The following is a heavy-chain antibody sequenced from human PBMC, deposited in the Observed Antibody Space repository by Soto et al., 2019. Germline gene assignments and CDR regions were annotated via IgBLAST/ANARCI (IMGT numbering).Heavy chain of an antibody. Sequence: TLSLTCTVSGASISSGGYYWSWIRQHPGKGLEWLGYIYDSGTTYYNPSLESRLAISVDTSKDQFSLKLTSVTAADTAVYYCARASVYSSTYYFQFDYWGQGTLVTVSS. CDR2: IYDSGTT. J-gene: IGHJ4*02. D-gene: IGHD3-22*01. CDR3: ARASVYSSTYYFQFDY. V-gene: IGHV4-31*03. CDR1: GASISSGGYY.